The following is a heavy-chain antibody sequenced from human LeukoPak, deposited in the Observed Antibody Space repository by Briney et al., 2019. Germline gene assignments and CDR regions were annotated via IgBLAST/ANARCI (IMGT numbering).Heavy chain of an antibody. CDR2: INPSGGFT. CDR1: GYSFSTHW. J-gene: IGHJ4*02. Sequence: ASVKVSCKASGYSFSTHWMHWVRQAPGQGLEWMGIINPSGGFTSYAQKFQGRVTMTRNTSISTAYMELSSLRSEDTAVYYCARIGLRGVIISRPLDYWGQGTLVTVSS. CDR3: ARIGLRGVIISRPLDY. D-gene: IGHD3-16*02. V-gene: IGHV1-46*01.